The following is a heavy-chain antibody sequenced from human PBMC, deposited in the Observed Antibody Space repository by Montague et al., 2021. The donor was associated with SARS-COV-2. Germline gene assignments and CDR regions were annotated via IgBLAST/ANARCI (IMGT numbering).Heavy chain of an antibody. CDR3: AREDRWNWFDP. V-gene: IGHV4-59*01. Sequence: SETLSLTCTVSGSSITSYYWSWILQAPGKGLEWIAYIYSRGSASYNPSLRSRVTISVDTSNNQFSLKLNSMTAADTAVYYCAREDRWNWFDPWGQGTLVIVSS. CDR2: IYSRGSA. D-gene: IGHD5-24*01. CDR1: GSSITSYY. J-gene: IGHJ5*02.